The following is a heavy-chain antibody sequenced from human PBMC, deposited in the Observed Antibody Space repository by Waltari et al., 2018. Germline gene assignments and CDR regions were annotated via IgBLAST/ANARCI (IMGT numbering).Heavy chain of an antibody. D-gene: IGHD4-17*01. Sequence: QVQLVQSGAEVKKPGASVKVSCKASGYTFTGYYMHWVRQAPGQGLEGMGWINPNSVGTNYAQTFQGWVTMTRDTSISTAYMELSRLRSDDTAVYYCARSHYGGNFWFDPWGQGTLVTVSS. J-gene: IGHJ5*02. CDR3: ARSHYGGNFWFDP. V-gene: IGHV1-2*04. CDR2: INPNSVGT. CDR1: GYTFTGYY.